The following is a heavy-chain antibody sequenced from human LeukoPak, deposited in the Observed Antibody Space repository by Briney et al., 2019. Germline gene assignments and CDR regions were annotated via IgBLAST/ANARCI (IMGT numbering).Heavy chain of an antibody. J-gene: IGHJ3*02. Sequence: PGGSLRLSCAASGFTFDDYAMHWVRQAPGKGLEWVSLISWDGGSTYYADSVKGRFTISRDNSKNSLYLQMNRLRAEDTALYYCAIGGRGYCSSTSCQVTPYDAFDIWGQGTMVTVSS. CDR2: ISWDGGST. D-gene: IGHD2-2*01. CDR1: GFTFDDYA. V-gene: IGHV3-43D*04. CDR3: AIGGRGYCSSTSCQVTPYDAFDI.